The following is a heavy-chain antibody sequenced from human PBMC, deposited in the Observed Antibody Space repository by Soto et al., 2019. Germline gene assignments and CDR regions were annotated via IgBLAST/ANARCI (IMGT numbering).Heavy chain of an antibody. CDR3: ARDEYSRGYYFDY. CDR1: GFTFSSYA. CDR2: ISYDGTSK. J-gene: IGHJ4*02. V-gene: IGHV3-30-3*01. Sequence: QVQLVESGGGVVQPGRSLRLSCAASGFTFSSYAMHWVRQAPGKGLEWVALISYDGTSKCYADSVKGRFTISRDNSKNTLYLQMNSLRPEDTAVYYCARDEYSRGYYFDYWGQGTLVTVSS. D-gene: IGHD6-13*01.